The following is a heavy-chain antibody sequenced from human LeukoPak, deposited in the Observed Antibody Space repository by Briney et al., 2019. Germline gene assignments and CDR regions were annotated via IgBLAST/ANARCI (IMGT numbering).Heavy chain of an antibody. CDR2: ISYDGSNK. Sequence: GKSLRLSCSASGFTFSSYGMHWVRQAPGKGLEWVAVISYDGSNKYYADSVKGRFTISRENSKNTLYLQMNSLRAEDTAVYYCAKDYFYNWNYYYMDVWGKGTTVTVSS. CDR1: GFTFSSYG. CDR3: AKDYFYNWNYYYMDV. J-gene: IGHJ6*03. V-gene: IGHV3-30*18. D-gene: IGHD1-20*01.